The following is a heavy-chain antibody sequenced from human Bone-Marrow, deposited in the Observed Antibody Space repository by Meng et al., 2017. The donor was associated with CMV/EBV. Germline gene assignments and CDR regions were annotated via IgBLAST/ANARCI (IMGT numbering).Heavy chain of an antibody. J-gene: IGHJ5*02. CDR1: GGSISSYY. Sequence: SETLSLTCTVSGGSISSYYWSWIRQPPGKGLEWIGYIYYSGSTNYNPSLKSRVTISVDTSKNQFSLKLSSVTAADTAVYYCARGPEGRGYFDWSGRFDPWGQRTLVTVSS. CDR3: ARGPEGRGYFDWSGRFDP. D-gene: IGHD3-9*01. V-gene: IGHV4-59*01. CDR2: IYYSGST.